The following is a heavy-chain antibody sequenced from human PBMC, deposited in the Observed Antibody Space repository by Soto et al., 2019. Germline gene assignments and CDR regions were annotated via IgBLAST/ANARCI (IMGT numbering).Heavy chain of an antibody. CDR2: FDPEDGET. J-gene: IGHJ6*02. CDR1: GYTLTELS. D-gene: IGHD1-26*01. Sequence: GASVKVSCKVSGYTLTELSMHWVRQAPGKGLEWMGGFDPEDGETIYAQKFQGRVTMTEDTSTDTAYMELSSLRSEDTAVYYCATMSGSYYRFLYYYYGMDVWGQGTTVTVSS. CDR3: ATMSGSYYRFLYYYYGMDV. V-gene: IGHV1-24*01.